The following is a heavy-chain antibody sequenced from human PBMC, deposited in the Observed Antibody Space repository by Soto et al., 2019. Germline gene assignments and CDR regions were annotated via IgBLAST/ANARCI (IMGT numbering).Heavy chain of an antibody. J-gene: IGHJ6*02. Sequence: SETLSLTCTVSGGSVSSGSYYWRWIRQPPGKGLGWIGYIYSSGSTNYNPSLKSRVTISVDTSKNQFSLKLSSVTAADTAVYYCASDPTVRGVINPYYYYDLDVWGQATTVTVSS. CDR3: ASDPTVRGVINPYYYYDLDV. CDR2: IYSSGST. V-gene: IGHV4-61*01. CDR1: GGSVSSGSYY. D-gene: IGHD3-10*01.